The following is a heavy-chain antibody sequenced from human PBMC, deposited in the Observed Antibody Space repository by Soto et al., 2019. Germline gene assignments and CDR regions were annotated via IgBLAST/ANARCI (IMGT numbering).Heavy chain of an antibody. D-gene: IGHD3-10*01. CDR3: ARDRGITMVRGVIWYFDY. J-gene: IGHJ4*02. CDR1: GYTFTSYA. CDR2: INAGNGNT. V-gene: IGHV1-3*01. Sequence: QVQLVQSGAEVKKPGASVKVSCKASGYTFTSYAMHWVRQAPGQRLEWMGWINAGNGNTKYSQKFQGRVTITRDTSASTAYMELSSLRSEDTAVYYCARDRGITMVRGVIWYFDYWGQGTLVTVSS.